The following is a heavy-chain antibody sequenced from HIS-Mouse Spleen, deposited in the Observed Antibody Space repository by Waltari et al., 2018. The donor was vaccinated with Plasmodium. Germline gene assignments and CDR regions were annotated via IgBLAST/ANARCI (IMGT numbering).Heavy chain of an antibody. V-gene: IGHV4-34*01. J-gene: IGHJ3*02. CDR1: GGSFSGYY. CDR3: ARAPIRDAFDI. CDR2: INHSGST. D-gene: IGHD3-9*01. Sequence: QVQLQQWGAGLLKPSETLSLTCAVYGGSFSGYYCSWIRQPPGKGLEWIGEINHSGSTNYNPSLKSRVTISVDTSKNQFSLKLSSVTAADTAVYYCARAPIRDAFDIWGQGTMVTVFS.